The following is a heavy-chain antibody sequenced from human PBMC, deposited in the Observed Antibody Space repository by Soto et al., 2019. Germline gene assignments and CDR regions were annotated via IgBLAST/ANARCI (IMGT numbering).Heavy chain of an antibody. V-gene: IGHV3-74*01. Sequence: GGSLRLSCVASGFTFSNYWMHWVRQAPGKGLVWVSRINSDGSSTNYAESVKGRFTISRDNAKSTLYLQMNSLRAEDTAVYYCTRGNGTYWGQGTLVTVSS. D-gene: IGHD1-26*01. CDR2: INSDGSST. CDR1: GFTFSNYW. CDR3: TRGNGTY. J-gene: IGHJ4*02.